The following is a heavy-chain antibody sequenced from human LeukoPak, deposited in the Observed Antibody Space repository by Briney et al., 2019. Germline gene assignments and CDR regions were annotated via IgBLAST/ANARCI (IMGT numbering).Heavy chain of an antibody. D-gene: IGHD6-19*01. CDR2: IKQDGSEQ. CDR3: AKGGWYPDF. V-gene: IGHV3-7*01. J-gene: IGHJ4*02. Sequence: GGSLRLSCAASGFTFSNSWMSWVRQAPGKGLEWVAYIKQDGSEQFYVDSVKGRFTISRDNAKNSLDLQMNSLKAEDTAVYYCAKGGWYPDFWGQGSLVTVSS. CDR1: GFTFSNSW.